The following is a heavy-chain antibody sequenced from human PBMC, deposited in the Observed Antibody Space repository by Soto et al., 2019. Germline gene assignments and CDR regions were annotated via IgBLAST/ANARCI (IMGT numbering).Heavy chain of an antibody. CDR2: IYYSGST. Sequence: PSETLSLTCTVSGGSISSGGYYWSWIRQHPGKGLEWIGYIYYSGSTYYNPSLKSRVTISVDTSKNQFSLKLSSVTAADTAVYYCARVSALYSYDILYRYYDNWFDPWGQGTLVTVSS. CDR3: ARVSALYSYDILYRYYDNWFDP. V-gene: IGHV4-31*03. J-gene: IGHJ5*02. D-gene: IGHD3-9*01. CDR1: GGSISSGGYY.